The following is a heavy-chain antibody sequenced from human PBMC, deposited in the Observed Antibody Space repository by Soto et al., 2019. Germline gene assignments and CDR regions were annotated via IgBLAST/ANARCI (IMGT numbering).Heavy chain of an antibody. CDR2: IVPMFGTA. V-gene: IGHV1-69*13. CDR1: GGTFADFI. Sequence: SVKVSCKASGGTFADFIMNWVRQTPGQGLEWMGGIVPMFGTATYAEKFKGRVTISATGSTSTAYMELTSLRSEDTAVYYCARNGTYSSSLSQYSGMDVWGQGTTVTVS. CDR3: ARNGTYSSSLSQYSGMDV. J-gene: IGHJ6*02. D-gene: IGHD6-6*01.